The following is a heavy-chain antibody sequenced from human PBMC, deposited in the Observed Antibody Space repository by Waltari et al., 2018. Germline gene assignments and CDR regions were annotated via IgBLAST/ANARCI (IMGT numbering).Heavy chain of an antibody. CDR3: FAGSSPFDY. CDR1: GFTFSSDA. CDR2: IPDDGSNK. V-gene: IGHV3-30-3*01. Sequence: VQLLESGGGVVTPGRSRSLSCAAFGFTFSSDALHWVGQAPGKGLEWVAVIPDDGSNKYYADSVKGRFTISRDNSKNTLYLQMNSLRAEDTAVYYCFAGSSPFDYWGQGTLVTVSS. J-gene: IGHJ4*02. D-gene: IGHD6-6*01.